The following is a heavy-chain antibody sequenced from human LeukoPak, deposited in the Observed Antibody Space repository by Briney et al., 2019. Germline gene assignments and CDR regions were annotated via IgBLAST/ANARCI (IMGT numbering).Heavy chain of an antibody. Sequence: GGSLRLSCAASGFTFRDAGMSWVRQAPGKGLEWVGRIRSETDGGTTDYAAPVKGRFTISRDDSKNTVYLQMSSLKTEDTAVYFCAHRNTAMVRVDYWGRGTLVTVSS. CDR3: AHRNTAMVRVDY. D-gene: IGHD5-18*01. J-gene: IGHJ4*02. V-gene: IGHV3-15*01. CDR2: IRSETDGGTT. CDR1: GFTFRDAG.